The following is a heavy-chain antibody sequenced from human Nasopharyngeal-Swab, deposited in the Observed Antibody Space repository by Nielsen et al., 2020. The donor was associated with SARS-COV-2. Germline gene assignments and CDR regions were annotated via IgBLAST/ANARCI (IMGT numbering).Heavy chain of an antibody. V-gene: IGHV3-21*01. D-gene: IGHD1-26*01. CDR1: GYSFRTYG. Sequence: GESLKISCVASGYSFRTYGMTWVRQAPGKGLEWVAAISGSGDISGSGGSTYYTDSVKGRFTISRDNAKNSLYLQMNSLRAEDTAVYYCARGYSGGYRAYWGQGTLVTVSS. J-gene: IGHJ4*02. CDR2: ISGSGDISGSGGST. CDR3: ARGYSGGYRAY.